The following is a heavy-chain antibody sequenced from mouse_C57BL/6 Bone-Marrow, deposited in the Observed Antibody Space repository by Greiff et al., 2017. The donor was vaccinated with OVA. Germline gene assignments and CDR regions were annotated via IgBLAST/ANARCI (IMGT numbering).Heavy chain of an antibody. CDR3: ARSPPGDY. V-gene: IGHV1-42*01. J-gene: IGHJ2*01. D-gene: IGHD4-1*01. CDR2: INPSTGGT. Sequence: VQLKESGPELVKPGASVKISCKASGYSFTGYYMNWVKQSPEKSLEWIGEINPSTGGTTYNQKFKAKATLTVDKSSSTAYMQLKSLTSEDSAVYYCARSPPGDYWGQGTTLTVSS. CDR1: GYSFTGYY.